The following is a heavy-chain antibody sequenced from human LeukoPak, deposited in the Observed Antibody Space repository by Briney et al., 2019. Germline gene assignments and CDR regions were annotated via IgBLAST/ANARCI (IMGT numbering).Heavy chain of an antibody. CDR3: EIAAAGTSFDY. CDR1: GFTFSSYA. V-gene: IGHV3-30*04. Sequence: GGSLRLSCAASGFTFSSYAMHWVRQAPGKGLEWVAVISYDGSNKYYADSVKGRFTISRDNFKNTLYLQMNSLRAEDTAVYYCEIAAAGTSFDYWGQGTLVTVSS. CDR2: ISYDGSNK. J-gene: IGHJ4*02. D-gene: IGHD6-13*01.